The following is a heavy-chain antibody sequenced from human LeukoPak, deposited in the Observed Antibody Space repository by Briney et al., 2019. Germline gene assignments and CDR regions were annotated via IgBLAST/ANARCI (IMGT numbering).Heavy chain of an antibody. Sequence: KPSEPLSLTCTVSGLSISISSYHWGWVPRPPGKGLEGFVSNYYSGSTYYNPSLKSRVTISVDTSKSQFSLKLSSVTAADTAVYYCARRRDIVVVTAIQDHMDVWGKGTTVTVSS. D-gene: IGHD2-21*02. CDR2: NYYSGST. J-gene: IGHJ6*03. V-gene: IGHV4-39*01. CDR1: GLSISISSYH. CDR3: ARRRDIVVVTAIQDHMDV.